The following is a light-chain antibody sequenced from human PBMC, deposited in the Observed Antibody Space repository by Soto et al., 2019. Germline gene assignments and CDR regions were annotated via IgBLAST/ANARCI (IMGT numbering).Light chain of an antibody. CDR1: PGPVTSGHY. CDR2: DTN. Sequence: QAVVTQEPSLTVYPGGTVTLTCGSSPGPVTSGHYPYWFQQKPGQAPRTLIYDTNNKHSWTPARFSGSLLGGKAALTLSGALPEDEAEYYCLLYYSGTRVFGGGTQLTVL. V-gene: IGLV7-46*01. J-gene: IGLJ2*01. CDR3: LLYYSGTRV.